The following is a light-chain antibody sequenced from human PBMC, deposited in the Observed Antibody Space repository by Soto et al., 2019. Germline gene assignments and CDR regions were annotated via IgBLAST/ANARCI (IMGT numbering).Light chain of an antibody. V-gene: IGKV3-11*01. Sequence: VWIQSERTRAVPAGGGAIVCCRASQSISSYLAWYQQKPGQAPRLLIYDASSRATGIPARFSGSGSGTDITLTISSLEPEDFAVYYCQQLTDWPPQWTFGQGTKVDIK. J-gene: IGKJ1*01. CDR2: DAS. CDR1: QSISSY. CDR3: QQLTDWPPQWT.